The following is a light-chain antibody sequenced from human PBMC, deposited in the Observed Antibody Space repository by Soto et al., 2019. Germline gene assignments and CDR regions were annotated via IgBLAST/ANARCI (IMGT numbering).Light chain of an antibody. CDR3: GTWDSSLSVHV. CDR1: SSNIGNNY. J-gene: IGLJ1*01. Sequence: QSVLTQPPSVSAAPGQKVTISCSGTSSNIGNNYVSWYQQLPGTAPKLLIYDNNKRPSGIPDRCSGSKSGTSATLGITGLQTGDEADYYCGTWDSSLSVHVFGTGTKVTVL. V-gene: IGLV1-51*01. CDR2: DNN.